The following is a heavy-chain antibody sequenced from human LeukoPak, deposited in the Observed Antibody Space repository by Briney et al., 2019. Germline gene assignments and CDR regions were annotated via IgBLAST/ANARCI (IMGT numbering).Heavy chain of an antibody. V-gene: IGHV1-18*01. D-gene: IGHD3-3*01. CDR2: ISAYNGNT. Sequence: ASVKVSCKASGYTFTSYGISWVRQAPGQGLEWMGWISAYNGNTNYAQKLQGRVTMTTDTSTSTAYMELRSLRSDDTAVYYCARGPDIGDFWSGYLPTKEYYFDYWGQGTLVTVSS. J-gene: IGHJ4*02. CDR1: GYTFTSYG. CDR3: ARGPDIGDFWSGYLPTKEYYFDY.